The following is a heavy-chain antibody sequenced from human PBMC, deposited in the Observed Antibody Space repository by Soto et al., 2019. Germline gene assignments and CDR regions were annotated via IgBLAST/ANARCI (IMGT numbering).Heavy chain of an antibody. CDR3: ARDFAYFDS. D-gene: IGHD3-3*01. V-gene: IGHV4-61*01. Sequence: SETLSLTCTVSGGSSKSGSYSWSWNRQPPGKGLEWIGYVYHTGRTSYNPSLKSRVSISMDTSKNQFSLNLDSVTAADTAVYFCARDFAYFDSWGQGTLVTVSS. J-gene: IGHJ4*02. CDR2: VYHTGRT. CDR1: GGSSKSGSYS.